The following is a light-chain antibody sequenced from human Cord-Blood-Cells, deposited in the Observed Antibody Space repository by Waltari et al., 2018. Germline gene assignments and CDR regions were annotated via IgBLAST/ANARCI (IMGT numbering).Light chain of an antibody. CDR2: GAS. J-gene: IGKJ4*01. CDR3: QQYNNWPLT. CDR1: QSVSSN. Sequence: EIVMTQSPVTLSVFPGERATVSCRASQSVSSNLAWYQQKPGQAPRLLIYGASTRATGIPARFSGSGSGTEFTLTISSLQSEDFAVYYCQQYNNWPLTFGGGTKVEIK. V-gene: IGKV3-15*01.